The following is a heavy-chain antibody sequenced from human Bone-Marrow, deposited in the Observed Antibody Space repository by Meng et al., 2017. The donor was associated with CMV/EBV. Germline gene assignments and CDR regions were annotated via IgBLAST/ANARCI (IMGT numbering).Heavy chain of an antibody. V-gene: IGHV3-21*01. CDR1: GFTFTNYN. CDR2: ISSSSSYI. J-gene: IGHJ6*02. D-gene: IGHD5-18*01. Sequence: GESLKIFCTASGFTFTNYNINWVRQAPGKGLEWVSSISSSSSYIYYADSVKGRFTISRDNAKNSLYLQMNSLRAEDTAVYYCARDSRVDTAMVVYGLDVWGQGTTVTVSS. CDR3: ARDSRVDTAMVVYGLDV.